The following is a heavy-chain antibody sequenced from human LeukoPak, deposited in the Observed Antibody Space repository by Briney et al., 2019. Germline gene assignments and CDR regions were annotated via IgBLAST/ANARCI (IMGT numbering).Heavy chain of an antibody. J-gene: IGHJ4*02. Sequence: GASVKVSCKASGYTFTSYAIHWVRRAPGQRLEWMGWINAGSSNTKYSQSFQDRVTITRDTSASIAYVELRSLRFEDTAVCYCARASVSSSFVYWESAYFDYWGQGTLVTVSS. V-gene: IGHV1-3*01. CDR3: ARASVSSSFVYWESAYFDY. CDR2: INAGSSNT. D-gene: IGHD6-6*01. CDR1: GYTFTSYA.